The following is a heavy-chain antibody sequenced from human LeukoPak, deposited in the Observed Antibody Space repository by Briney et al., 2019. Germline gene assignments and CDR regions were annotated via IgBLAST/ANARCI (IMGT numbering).Heavy chain of an antibody. CDR1: GFTFSSYW. CDR2: IKEDGSEK. D-gene: IGHD1-26*01. J-gene: IGHJ5*02. V-gene: IGHV3-7*03. Sequence: GGSLRLSRAASGFTFSSYWMSWVRQAPGKGPEFVANIKEDGSEKSYVDSVKGRFTISRDNARNSLYLQMNSLRPEDTALYYCAQGLRELPSWGRGTLVTVST. CDR3: AQGLRELPS.